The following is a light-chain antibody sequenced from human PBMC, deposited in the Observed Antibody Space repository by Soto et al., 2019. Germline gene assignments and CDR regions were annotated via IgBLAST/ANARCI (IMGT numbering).Light chain of an antibody. CDR3: QQYGRSPFT. V-gene: IGKV3-20*01. CDR2: GAS. CDR1: QSVSSNY. Sequence: EIVLTQSPGTLSLSPGERATLCFRASQSVSSNYVAWFHQKPGQAPRLLIYGASSRATGVPDRFSASGSGTDFTLTISRLEPEDFAVYYCQQYGRSPFTFGPGTKVAVK. J-gene: IGKJ3*01.